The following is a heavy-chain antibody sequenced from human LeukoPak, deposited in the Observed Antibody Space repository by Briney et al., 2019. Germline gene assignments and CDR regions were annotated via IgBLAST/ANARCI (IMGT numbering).Heavy chain of an antibody. CDR1: GYTFTGYY. CDR2: INPNSGGT. Sequence: AASVKVSCKASGYTFTGYYMHWVRQAPGQGLEWMGWINPNSGGTNYAQKFQGRVTITADESTSTAYMELSSLRSEDTAVYYCARRYYYYMDVWGKGTTVTVSS. J-gene: IGHJ6*03. V-gene: IGHV1-2*02. CDR3: ARRYYYYMDV.